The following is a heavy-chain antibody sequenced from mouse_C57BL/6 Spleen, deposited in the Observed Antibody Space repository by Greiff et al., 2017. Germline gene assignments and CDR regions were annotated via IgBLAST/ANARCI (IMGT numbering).Heavy chain of an antibody. Sequence: VKLQQSGAELVKPGASVKISCKASGYAFSSYWMNWVKQRPGKGLEWIGQIYPGDGDTNYNGKFKGKATLTADKSSSTAYMQLSSLTSEDSAVYFCARGAPYYYAMDYWGQGTSVTVSS. CDR1: GYAFSSYW. CDR2: IYPGDGDT. V-gene: IGHV1-80*01. J-gene: IGHJ4*01. CDR3: ARGAPYYYAMDY.